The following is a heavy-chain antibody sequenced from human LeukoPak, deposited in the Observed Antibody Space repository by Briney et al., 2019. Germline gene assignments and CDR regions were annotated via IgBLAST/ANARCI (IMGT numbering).Heavy chain of an antibody. CDR1: GYTFTSYD. Sequence: ASVKVSCKASGYTFTSYDINWVRQAPGQGLEWMGRINPNSGGTDYAQNFQGRVTMTRDTSISTAYMELSRLRSDDTAVYYCARGYCSGGTCYLVENWLDPWGQGTLVTVSS. V-gene: IGHV1-2*06. CDR3: ARGYCSGGTCYLVENWLDP. J-gene: IGHJ5*02. CDR2: INPNSGGT. D-gene: IGHD2-15*01.